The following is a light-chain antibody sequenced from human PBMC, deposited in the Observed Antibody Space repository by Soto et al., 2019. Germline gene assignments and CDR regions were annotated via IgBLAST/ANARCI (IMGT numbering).Light chain of an antibody. CDR2: GAS. CDR3: QQYGFSLIT. J-gene: IGKJ5*01. V-gene: IGKV3-20*01. Sequence: EIVLTQSPGTLSLSPGERATLSCRASQSVSSSYLAWYQQKPGQAPRLLIYGASSRATGIPDRFSGSGSGTDFTLTISRLEPEDFAVYYCQQYGFSLITFGQGTRLEIK. CDR1: QSVSSSY.